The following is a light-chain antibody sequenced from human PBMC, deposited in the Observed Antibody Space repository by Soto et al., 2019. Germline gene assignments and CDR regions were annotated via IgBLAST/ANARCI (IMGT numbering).Light chain of an antibody. CDR1: QSVNRN. V-gene: IGKV3-15*01. J-gene: IGKJ3*01. CDR2: DAS. CDR3: QQYRCRNWPS. Sequence: EIVMTQSPATLSVSPGERATLSCRASQSVNRNLACYQHKPGQAPMLLIYDASTMATGIPDRLSGGGSGTGFTLTITIRRLQSVVFSFCQQYRCRNWPSFGPGTQVDIK.